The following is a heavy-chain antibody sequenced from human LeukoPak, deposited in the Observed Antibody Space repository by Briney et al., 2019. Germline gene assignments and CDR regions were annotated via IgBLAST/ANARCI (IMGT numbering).Heavy chain of an antibody. CDR2: ISKSSTYI. J-gene: IGHJ4*02. CDR1: GFTFSSYS. V-gene: IGHV3-21*01. Sequence: GGPLRLSCAASGFTFSSYSMNWVRQAPGKGLEWVSSISKSSTYIYYADSVKGRFTISRDNAKNSLYLQMNSLRAEDTAVYYCARDDIAVAGRVVDYWGQGTQVTVSS. D-gene: IGHD6-19*01. CDR3: ARDDIAVAGRVVDY.